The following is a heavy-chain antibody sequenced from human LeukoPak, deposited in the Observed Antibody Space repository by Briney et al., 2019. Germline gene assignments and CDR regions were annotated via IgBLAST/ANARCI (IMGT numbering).Heavy chain of an antibody. V-gene: IGHV4-31*03. J-gene: IGHJ3*02. CDR2: IYHSGTA. D-gene: IGHD3-22*01. Sequence: SQTLSLTCTVSGGSISTGGYYWSWIRLHPGRGLEWIVYIYHSGTAYYNPSLRSRITISLNTSKNLFSLKLTSVTAADTAVYYCARESTYYYDNSGFDSAAFDIWGQGTMVTVSS. CDR3: ARESTYYYDNSGFDSAAFDI. CDR1: GGSISTGGYY.